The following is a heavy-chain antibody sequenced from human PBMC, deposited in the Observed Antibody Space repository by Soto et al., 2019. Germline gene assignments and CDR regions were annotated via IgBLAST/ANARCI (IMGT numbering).Heavy chain of an antibody. V-gene: IGHV4-30-4*01. D-gene: IGHD3-10*01. J-gene: IGHJ6*02. CDR3: ARWGSGTYYYHHGMDV. CDR2: IYYSGST. CDR1: GGSISSGDYY. Sequence: SETLSLTCIVSGGSISSGDYYWSWIRQPPGKGLEWIGNIYYSGSTYYNPSLKSRVIMSIDSSKNQFSLKLTSVTAADTAVYYCARWGSGTYYYHHGMDVWGQGITVTVSS.